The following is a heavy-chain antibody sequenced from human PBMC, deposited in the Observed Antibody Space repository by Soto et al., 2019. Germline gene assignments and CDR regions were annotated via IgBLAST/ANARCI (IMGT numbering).Heavy chain of an antibody. J-gene: IGHJ1*01. CDR2: ISGSGDST. D-gene: IGHD6-19*01. Sequence: GGSLRLSCAASGFTFSSYAMSWVRQAPGKGLEWVSGISGSGDSTYYADSVKGRFTISRDNSKNTLYLQMNSLIAEDTAVYYCAKGVPGIAVAGTGYFQHWGQGTLVTVSS. CDR1: GFTFSSYA. V-gene: IGHV3-23*01. CDR3: AKGVPGIAVAGTGYFQH.